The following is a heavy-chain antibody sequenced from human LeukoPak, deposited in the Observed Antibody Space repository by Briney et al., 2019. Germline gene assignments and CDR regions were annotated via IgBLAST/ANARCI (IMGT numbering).Heavy chain of an antibody. Sequence: GGFLRLSCAASGFTFSSYAMSWVRQAPGKGLEWVSAISGSGGSTYYADSVKGRFTISRDNSKNTLYLQMNSLRAEDTAVYYCAKLYYDSSSSDYWGQGTLVTVSS. CDR3: AKLYYDSSSSDY. CDR2: ISGSGGST. J-gene: IGHJ4*02. D-gene: IGHD3-22*01. CDR1: GFTFSSYA. V-gene: IGHV3-23*01.